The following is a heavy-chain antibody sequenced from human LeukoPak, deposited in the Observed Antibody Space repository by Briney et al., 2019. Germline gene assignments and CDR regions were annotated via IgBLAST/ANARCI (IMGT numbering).Heavy chain of an antibody. Sequence: PGGSLRLSCAASGFTFSNYWMNWVRQAPGKGLVRVSRIYIDGSNTHYADSVKGRFTISRDNAKNTLYVQMNSLRAEDTAVYYCARGLWSTGFDLWGRGTLVTVSS. J-gene: IGHJ2*01. CDR2: IYIDGSNT. D-gene: IGHD5-18*01. V-gene: IGHV3-74*01. CDR1: GFTFSNYW. CDR3: ARGLWSTGFDL.